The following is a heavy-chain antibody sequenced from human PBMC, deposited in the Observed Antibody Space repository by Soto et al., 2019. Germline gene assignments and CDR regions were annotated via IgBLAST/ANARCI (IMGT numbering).Heavy chain of an antibody. CDR1: GFTFDDYT. J-gene: IGHJ4*02. CDR2: ISWDGSST. CDR3: VKGSDLPKGPFDY. V-gene: IGHV3-43*01. Sequence: PGGSLRLSCAASGFTFDDYTMHWVRQAPGKGLECVSFISWDGSSTYYAHSVKGRFTISRDNSKNSLFLQMNSLRVEDTALYYCVKGSDLPKGPFDYWGQGTLVTVSS.